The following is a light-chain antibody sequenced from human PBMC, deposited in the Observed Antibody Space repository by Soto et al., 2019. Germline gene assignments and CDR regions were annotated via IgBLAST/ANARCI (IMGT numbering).Light chain of an antibody. J-gene: IGKJ4*01. CDR1: QSVSNSH. Sequence: EIVLTQSPGTLSLSPGERATLSCRASQSVSNSHLAWHQQKPGRAPRLLIFGVSRRAAGIPDRFSGSGSGTDFTLTIYRLEPEDYAVYYCQQYDKSPLTFGGGTKVEIK. V-gene: IGKV3-20*01. CDR2: GVS. CDR3: QQYDKSPLT.